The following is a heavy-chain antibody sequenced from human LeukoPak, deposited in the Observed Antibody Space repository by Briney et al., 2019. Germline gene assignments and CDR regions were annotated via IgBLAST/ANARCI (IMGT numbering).Heavy chain of an antibody. CDR2: ISGSGGST. D-gene: IGHD6-13*01. CDR1: GFTFSSYA. Sequence: PGGSLRLSCAASGFTFSSYAMSWVRHAPGKGLEWVSAISGSGGSTYYADSVKGRFTISRDNSKNTLYLQMNSLRAEDTAVYYCAKSLERGSWSLYYFDYWGQGTLVTVSS. J-gene: IGHJ4*02. CDR3: AKSLERGSWSLYYFDY. V-gene: IGHV3-23*01.